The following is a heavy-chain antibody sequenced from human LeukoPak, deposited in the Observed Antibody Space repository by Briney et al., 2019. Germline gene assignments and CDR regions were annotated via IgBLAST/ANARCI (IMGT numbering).Heavy chain of an antibody. CDR2: IKEDGSEK. J-gene: IGHJ4*02. CDR1: GFTFSTNY. Sequence: PGGSLRLSCAASGFTFSTNYMSWVRQAPGKGREWVANIKEDGSEKYYVDSVKGRFTISRDNGKNSLYLQMSSLRAEDTAVYYCARIGLWSNGRFYFDFLGQGTLVTVSS. CDR3: ARIGLWSNGRFYFDF. V-gene: IGHV3-7*01. D-gene: IGHD4/OR15-4a*01.